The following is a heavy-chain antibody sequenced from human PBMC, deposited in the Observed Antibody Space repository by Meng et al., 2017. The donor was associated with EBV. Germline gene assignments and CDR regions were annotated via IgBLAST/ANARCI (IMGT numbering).Heavy chain of an antibody. CDR3: ASESGRGFTPDY. Sequence: AVGGVKKSGSAVKVSCRASGGPFRSDAVSWVRQAPRQGLEWMGGLIPMSGAPHYAQKFQDRVTIIADESTSTHSMELNNLRFEDTAMYYCASESGRGFTPDYWGQGTLVSVSS. J-gene: IGHJ4*02. V-gene: IGHV1-69*01. CDR2: LIPMSGAP. D-gene: IGHD3-10*01. CDR1: GGPFRSDA.